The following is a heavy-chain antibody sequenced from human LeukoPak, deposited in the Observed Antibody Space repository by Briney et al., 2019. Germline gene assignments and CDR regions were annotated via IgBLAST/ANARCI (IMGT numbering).Heavy chain of an antibody. V-gene: IGHV3-7*01. Sequence: PGGSLRLSCAASGFTFSSYWMSWVRQAPGKGLEWVANIKQDGSEKYYVDSVKGRFTISRDNAKNSLYLQMNSLRAEDTAVYYCARAQSLGLVHAFDIWGQGTMVTVSS. D-gene: IGHD7-27*01. CDR2: IKQDGSEK. CDR3: ARAQSLGLVHAFDI. CDR1: GFTFSSYW. J-gene: IGHJ3*02.